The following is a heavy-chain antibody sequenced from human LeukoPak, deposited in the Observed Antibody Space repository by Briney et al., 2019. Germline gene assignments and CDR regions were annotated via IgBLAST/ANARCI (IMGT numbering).Heavy chain of an antibody. Sequence: GGSLRLSCAASGFTFSSYWMSWVRQAPGKGLEWVSYISSSGSTIYYADSVKGRFTISRDNAKNSLYLQMNSLRAEDTAVYYCARDPAGSGPYYYYYYMDVWGKGTTVTISS. CDR1: GFTFSSYW. V-gene: IGHV3-48*01. CDR3: ARDPAGSGPYYYYYYMDV. D-gene: IGHD3-10*01. J-gene: IGHJ6*03. CDR2: ISSSGSTI.